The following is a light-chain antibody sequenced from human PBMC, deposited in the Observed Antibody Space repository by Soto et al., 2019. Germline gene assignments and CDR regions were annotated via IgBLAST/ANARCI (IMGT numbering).Light chain of an antibody. CDR3: QQSYSTLWT. CDR2: AAS. J-gene: IGKJ1*01. Sequence: DIQMPQSPSSLSASVGDRVTITCRASQSISSYLNWYQQKPGKAPNLLIYAASSLQSGVPSRFSGSGSGTDFTLTISSLQPEDFATYYCQQSYSTLWTFGQGTQVEIK. CDR1: QSISSY. V-gene: IGKV1-39*01.